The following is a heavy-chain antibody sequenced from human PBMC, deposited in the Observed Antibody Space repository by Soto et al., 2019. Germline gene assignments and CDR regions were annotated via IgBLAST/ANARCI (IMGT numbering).Heavy chain of an antibody. D-gene: IGHD2-15*01. Sequence: AESLRLSCSASGFTFSNYAMYWVRQAPGKGLEYVSAISSNGVSTYYAYFVKGRFTISRDNSKNTLYLQMSMLRAEETAVYYCVKDGKWDDIVVVVVVPDSFDIWGQGTMVTVSS. V-gene: IGHV3-64D*06. CDR2: ISSNGVST. CDR1: GFTFSNYA. J-gene: IGHJ3*02. CDR3: VKDGKWDDIVVVVVVPDSFDI.